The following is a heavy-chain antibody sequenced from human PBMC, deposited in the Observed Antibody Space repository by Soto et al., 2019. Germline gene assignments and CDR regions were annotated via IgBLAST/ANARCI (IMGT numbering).Heavy chain of an antibody. CDR3: ARIHPGGAYFDY. D-gene: IGHD2-15*01. Sequence: SGPTLVNPTQTLTLTCTVSGFSLSNARMGVSWIRQPPGKALEWLAHIFSNDEKSYSTSLKSRLTISKDTSKSQVVLTMTNMDPVDTATYYCARIHPGGAYFDYWGQGTLVTVSS. J-gene: IGHJ4*02. CDR1: GFSLSNARMG. V-gene: IGHV2-26*01. CDR2: IFSNDEK.